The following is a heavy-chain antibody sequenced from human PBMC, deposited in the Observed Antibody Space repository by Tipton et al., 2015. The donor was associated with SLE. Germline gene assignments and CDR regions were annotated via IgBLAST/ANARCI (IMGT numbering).Heavy chain of an antibody. CDR1: GFTFGDYA. CDR3: TNIVGAAFDY. Sequence: SLRLSCTASGFTFGDYAMSWVRQAPGKGLEWVGFIRSKAYGGTTEYAASVKGRFTISRDDSKSIAYLQMNSLKTEDTAVYYCTNIVGAAFDYWGQGTLFTVSS. D-gene: IGHD1-26*01. V-gene: IGHV3-49*04. J-gene: IGHJ4*02. CDR2: IRSKAYGGTT.